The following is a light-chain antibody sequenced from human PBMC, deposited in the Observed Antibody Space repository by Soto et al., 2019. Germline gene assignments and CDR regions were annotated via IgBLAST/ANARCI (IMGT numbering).Light chain of an antibody. V-gene: IGLV2-14*01. CDR1: SSDVGGYNY. Sequence: QSALTQPASVSGSHGQSITISCTGTSSDVGGYNYVYWYQQHPGKAPKLMIYEVSNRPSGVSNRFSGSKSGNTASLTISGLQAEDEADYYCSSYTSSSSFYVFGPGTKLTVL. J-gene: IGLJ1*01. CDR2: EVS. CDR3: SSYTSSSSFYV.